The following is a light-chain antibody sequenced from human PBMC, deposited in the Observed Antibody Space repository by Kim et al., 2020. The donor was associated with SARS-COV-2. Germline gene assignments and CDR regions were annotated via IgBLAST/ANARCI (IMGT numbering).Light chain of an antibody. V-gene: IGKV1-39*01. CDR3: QQSYSTPYT. CDR2: AAS. J-gene: IGKJ2*01. Sequence: SGSVGDRVTITCRASQSISSYLDWYQQKPGKAPKLLIYAASSLHSGVPSRFSGSGSGTDFTLTISSLQPEDFATYYCQQSYSTPYTFGQGTKLEIK. CDR1: QSISSY.